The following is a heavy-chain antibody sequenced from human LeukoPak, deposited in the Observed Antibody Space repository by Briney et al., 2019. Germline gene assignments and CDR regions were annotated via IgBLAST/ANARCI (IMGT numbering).Heavy chain of an antibody. V-gene: IGHV3-23*01. CDR1: GFIFSSYA. CDR2: IGIGGGNT. D-gene: IGHD2-15*01. CDR3: AKKAGGPSDY. Sequence: GGSLRLSCAASGFIFSSYAMSWVRQAPGKGLEWVSTIGIGGGNTYYAGSVKGRFTISRDNSKITLYLQMNRLRAEDTALYYCAKKAGGPSDYWGQGTLVTVSS. J-gene: IGHJ4*02.